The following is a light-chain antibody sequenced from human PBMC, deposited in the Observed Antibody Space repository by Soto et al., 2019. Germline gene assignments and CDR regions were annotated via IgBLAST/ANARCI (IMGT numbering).Light chain of an antibody. CDR2: DVS. Sequence: LLTQSPATLSLSPGDSATLSCRASQSVTTYLAWYHQKPGQAPRLLIYDVSTRAAGISDRFSGSGSGTDFTLTISSLEPADFAMYYCQQYGSSPRTFGQGTKVEIK. V-gene: IGKV3-20*01. CDR1: QSVTTY. CDR3: QQYGSSPRT. J-gene: IGKJ1*01.